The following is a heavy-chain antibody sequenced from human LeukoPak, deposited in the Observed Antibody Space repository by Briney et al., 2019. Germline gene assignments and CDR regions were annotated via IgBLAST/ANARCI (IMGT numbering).Heavy chain of an antibody. CDR2: IIPIFGTA. CDR1: GGTFSSYA. V-gene: IGHV1-69*06. Sequence: GASVKVSCKASGGTFSSYAISWVRQAPGQGLEWMGGIIPIFGTANYAQKFQGRVTITADKSTSTAYMELSSLRSEDTAVYYCARDRAGYCSSTSCYHFDYWGQGTLVTVSS. J-gene: IGHJ4*02. D-gene: IGHD2-2*01. CDR3: ARDRAGYCSSTSCYHFDY.